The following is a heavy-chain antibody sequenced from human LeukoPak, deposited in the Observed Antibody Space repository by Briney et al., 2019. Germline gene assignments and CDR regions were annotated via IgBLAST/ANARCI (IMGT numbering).Heavy chain of an antibody. Sequence: SETLSLTCSASGGSISSNSYYWAWIRQPPGKGLEWIGSIHYSGSTYYNPSLKSQVTMSIDTSKNQFSLKLSSVTAAATAVYCCARVGYCSSTSCYVFAFDIWGEGKMVTVSS. D-gene: IGHD2-2*03. V-gene: IGHV4-39*07. CDR2: IHYSGST. J-gene: IGHJ3*02. CDR3: ARVGYCSSTSCYVFAFDI. CDR1: GGSISSNSYY.